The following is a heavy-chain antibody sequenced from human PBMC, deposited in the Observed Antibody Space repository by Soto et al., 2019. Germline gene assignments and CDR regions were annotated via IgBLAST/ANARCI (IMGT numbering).Heavy chain of an antibody. D-gene: IGHD6-6*01. CDR1: GGTFSSYA. J-gene: IGHJ3*02. CDR2: IIPIFGTA. CDR3: ARGPSIAARDAFDI. Sequence: GASVKFSCKASGGTFSSYAISWVRQAPGQGLEWMGGIIPIFGTANYAQKFQGRVTITADESTSTAYMELSRLRSDDTAVYYCARGPSIAARDAFDIWGQGTMVTVSS. V-gene: IGHV1-69*13.